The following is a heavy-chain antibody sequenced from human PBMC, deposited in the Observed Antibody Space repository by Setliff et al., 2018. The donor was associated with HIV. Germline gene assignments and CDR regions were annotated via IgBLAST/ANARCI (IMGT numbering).Heavy chain of an antibody. Sequence: SETLSLTCIVSGGSTSSGSYYWSWIRQPAGKGLEYIGRIHISGGSNYNPSLASRLTISVDTSKNQISLKLSSVTAADTAVYYCARDNPCYYGSGSNRYYAMDVWGQGTTVTVSS. CDR1: GGSTSSGSYY. CDR2: IHISGGS. CDR3: ARDNPCYYGSGSNRYYAMDV. J-gene: IGHJ6*02. D-gene: IGHD3-10*01. V-gene: IGHV4-61*02.